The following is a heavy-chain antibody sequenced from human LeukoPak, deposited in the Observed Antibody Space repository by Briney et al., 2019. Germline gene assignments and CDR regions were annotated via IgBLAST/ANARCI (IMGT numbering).Heavy chain of an antibody. V-gene: IGHV1-69*05. CDR2: IIPIFGTA. J-gene: IGHJ4*02. CDR3: AREKFGVSFDS. CDR1: GGTFSSYA. D-gene: IGHD3-10*01. Sequence: SVKVSCKASGGTFSSYAISWVRQAPGQGLEWMGGIIPIFGTANYAQKFQGRVTMTTDTSTNSGYMELRSLRSDDTAMYYCAREKFGVSFDSWGQGTLVTVSS.